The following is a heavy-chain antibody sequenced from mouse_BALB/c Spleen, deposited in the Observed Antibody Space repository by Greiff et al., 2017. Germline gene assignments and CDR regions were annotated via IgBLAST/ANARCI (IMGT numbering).Heavy chain of an antibody. Sequence: EVQVVESGPGLVKPSQSLSLTCSVTGYSITSGYYWNWIRQFPGNKLEWMGYISYDGSNNYNPSLKNRISITRDTSKNQFFLKLNSVTTEDTATYYCARGNWDYFDYWGQGTTLTVSS. V-gene: IGHV3-6*02. D-gene: IGHD4-1*01. CDR3: ARGNWDYFDY. J-gene: IGHJ2*01. CDR1: GYSITSGYY. CDR2: ISYDGSN.